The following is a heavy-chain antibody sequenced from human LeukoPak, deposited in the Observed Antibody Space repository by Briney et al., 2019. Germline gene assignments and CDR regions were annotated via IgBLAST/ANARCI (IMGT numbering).Heavy chain of an antibody. J-gene: IGHJ4*02. D-gene: IGHD3-22*01. Sequence: SETLSLTCAVYGGSFSGYYWSWIRQPPGEGLEWIGEINHSGSTNYNPSLKSRVTISVDTSKKQFSLKLSSVTAADTAVYYCVTYYFDSSGPKKNYWGQGTLVTVSS. CDR3: VTYYFDSSGPKKNY. CDR2: INHSGST. CDR1: GGSFSGYY. V-gene: IGHV4-34*01.